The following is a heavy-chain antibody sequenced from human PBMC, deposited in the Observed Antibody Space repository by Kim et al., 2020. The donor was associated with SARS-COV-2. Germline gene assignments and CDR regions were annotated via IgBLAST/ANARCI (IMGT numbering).Heavy chain of an antibody. V-gene: IGHV3-23*01. CDR3: AKGRDIVVVPAAMSGWFDP. Sequence: GGSLRLSCAASGFTFSSYAMSWVRQAPGKGLEWVSAISGSGGSTYYADSVKGRFTISRDNSKNTLYLQMNSLRAEDTAVYYCAKGRDIVVVPAAMSGWFDPWGQGTLVTVSS. D-gene: IGHD2-2*01. CDR2: ISGSGGST. CDR1: GFTFSSYA. J-gene: IGHJ5*02.